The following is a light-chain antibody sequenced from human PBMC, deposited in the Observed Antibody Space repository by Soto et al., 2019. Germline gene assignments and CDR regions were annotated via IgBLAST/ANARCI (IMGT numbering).Light chain of an antibody. Sequence: DIQMTQSPSTLSASVGDRVTITCRASQSISSWLAWYQQKPGKAPKLLICKASSLESGVPSRFSGSGSGTEFTLTISSLQPDDFATYYCQQSYSTPPITFGQGTRLEIK. CDR1: QSISSW. J-gene: IGKJ5*01. CDR2: KAS. V-gene: IGKV1-5*03. CDR3: QQSYSTPPIT.